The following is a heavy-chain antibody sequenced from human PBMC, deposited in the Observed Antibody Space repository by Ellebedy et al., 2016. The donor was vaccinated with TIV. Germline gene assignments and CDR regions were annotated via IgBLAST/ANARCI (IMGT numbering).Heavy chain of an antibody. J-gene: IGHJ4*02. D-gene: IGHD3-22*01. CDR1: GFTFSSFA. Sequence: GGSLRLSCAASGFTFSSFAMHWVRQAPGKGLEWLSVISGGGDSKYHAGSVKGRSTIPRDNSKNTLYLQMDRLRAEDTAVYYCAKGTSSGFNYDRVGFEYWGQGALVTVSS. V-gene: IGHV3-23*01. CDR2: ISGGGDSK. CDR3: AKGTSSGFNYDRVGFEY.